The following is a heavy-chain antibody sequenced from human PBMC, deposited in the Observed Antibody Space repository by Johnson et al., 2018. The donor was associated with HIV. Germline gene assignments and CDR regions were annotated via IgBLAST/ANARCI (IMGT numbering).Heavy chain of an antibody. CDR3: ARDQGSGWYSPHAFDI. J-gene: IGHJ3*02. CDR2: ISYDGSNK. Sequence: QVQLVESGGGVVQPGRSLRLSCAASGFTFSSYDMHWVRQAPGKGLEWVAVISYDGSNKYYADSVKGRFTISRDNAKNSLYLQMNSLRAEDTAVYYCARDQGSGWYSPHAFDIWGQGTMVTVSS. D-gene: IGHD6-19*01. V-gene: IGHV3-30*03. CDR1: GFTFSSYD.